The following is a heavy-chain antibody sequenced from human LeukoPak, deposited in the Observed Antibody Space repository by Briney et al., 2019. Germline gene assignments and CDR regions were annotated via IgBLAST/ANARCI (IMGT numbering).Heavy chain of an antibody. D-gene: IGHD1-14*01. CDR1: GFTVITND. J-gene: IGHJ4*02. V-gene: IGHV3-53*01. CDR2: LYSDGNT. Sequence: GGSLRLSCAASGFTVITNDMTWVRQAPGQGLKWVSVLYSDGNTKYADSVQGRFTISRDNSKNTLYLEMNSLSPDDTAVYYCARGVEPLAANTLAYWGQGTLVTVSS. CDR3: ARGVEPLAANTLAY.